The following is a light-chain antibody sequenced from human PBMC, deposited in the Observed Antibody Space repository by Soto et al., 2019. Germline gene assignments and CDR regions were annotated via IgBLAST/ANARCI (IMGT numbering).Light chain of an antibody. CDR2: DAS. CDR1: QDISNY. CDR3: QQYDNFPLT. J-gene: IGKJ4*01. V-gene: IGKV1-33*01. Sequence: DIQMTQSPSSLSASVGDRVTITCQASQDISNYLNWYQQKPGKAPKLLIYDASNLETGVPSRFSVSLSGTDFTFTISSLQPEDIATDDCQQYDNFPLTFGGGTKVEIK.